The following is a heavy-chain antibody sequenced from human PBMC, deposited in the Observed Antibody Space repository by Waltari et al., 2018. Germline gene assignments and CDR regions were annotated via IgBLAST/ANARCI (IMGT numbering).Heavy chain of an antibody. V-gene: IGHV3-53*01. D-gene: IGHD1-7*01. J-gene: IGHJ2*01. CDR3: ARGGLTATTKYAPWYFDL. Sequence: EVQLVDSGGGFIPPGGSLRLSCAASGFTVSTPYMPWVRQGPGKGLEWVSIMYRGGSTYYADSVRGRFTASENNSKNTLDLQMDRLRAEDTAVYYCARGGLTATTKYAPWYFDLWGRGTLVTVSS. CDR2: MYRGGST. CDR1: GFTVSTPY.